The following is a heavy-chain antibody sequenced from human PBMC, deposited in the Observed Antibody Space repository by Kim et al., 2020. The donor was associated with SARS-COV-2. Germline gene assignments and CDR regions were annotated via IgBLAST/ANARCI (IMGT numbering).Heavy chain of an antibody. D-gene: IGHD6-19*01. CDR1: GFTFSTYA. CDR2: ISGSGGST. V-gene: IGHV3-23*01. J-gene: IGHJ4*02. CDR3: AKDPRIGVAGLFDY. Sequence: GGSLRLSCAASGFTFSTYAMSWVRQAPGKGLEWVSGISGSGGSTYYADSVKGRFTISRDNSKNTLYLQMNSLRAEDTAVYYCAKDPRIGVAGLFDYWGQGTLVTVSS.